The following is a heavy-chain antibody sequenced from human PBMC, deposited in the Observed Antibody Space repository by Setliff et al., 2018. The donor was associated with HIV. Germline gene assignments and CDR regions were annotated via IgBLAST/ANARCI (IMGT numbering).Heavy chain of an antibody. J-gene: IGHJ5*02. CDR1: GYTFTAYY. V-gene: IGHV1-2*06. Sequence: ASVKVSCKASGYTFTAYYIHWVRQAPGQGLEWMGRINPNSGDSKYAQRFQGSVTMTRDTSITTASMDLSSLRTDDTAVYYCARYTGYYDSTVSPPYNWFDPWGQGTLVTVSS. CDR3: ARYTGYYDSTVSPPYNWFDP. D-gene: IGHD3-22*01. CDR2: INPNSGDS.